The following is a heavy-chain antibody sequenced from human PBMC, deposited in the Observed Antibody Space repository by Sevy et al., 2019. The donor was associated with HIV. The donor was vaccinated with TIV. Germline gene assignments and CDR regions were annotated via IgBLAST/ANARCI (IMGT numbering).Heavy chain of an antibody. V-gene: IGHV3-7*01. CDR1: GFTFSSYW. D-gene: IGHD2-15*01. J-gene: IGHJ4*02. CDR2: IKQDGSEK. CDR3: VRFAVVVAATDY. Sequence: GESLKISCAASGFTFSSYWMSWVRQAPGKGLEWVANIKQDGSEKYYVDSVKGRFTISRDNAKNSLYLQMNSLRAEDTAVYYCVRFAVVVAATDYWGQGTLVTVSS.